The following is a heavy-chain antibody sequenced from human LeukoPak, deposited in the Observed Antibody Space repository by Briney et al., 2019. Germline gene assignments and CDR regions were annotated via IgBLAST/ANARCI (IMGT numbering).Heavy chain of an antibody. CDR2: INPKSGGT. D-gene: IGHD3-9*01. Sequence: ASVKVSCKASGYTFSGYYMHWVRQAPGQGLEWMGWINPKSGGTNEAQKFHDRATMTRDTSIRTAYMEVSRLRSDGTAVYYCARSPDILTGENFDYWGQGTLVTVSS. V-gene: IGHV1-2*02. J-gene: IGHJ4*02. CDR1: GYTFSGYY. CDR3: ARSPDILTGENFDY.